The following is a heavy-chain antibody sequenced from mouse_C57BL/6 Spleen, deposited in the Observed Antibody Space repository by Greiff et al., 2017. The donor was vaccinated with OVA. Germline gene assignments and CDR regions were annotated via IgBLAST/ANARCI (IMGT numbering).Heavy chain of an antibody. CDR1: GYTFTSYW. CDR2: IYPGSGST. V-gene: IGHV1-55*01. CDR3: AKVYYGNYGAMDY. D-gene: IGHD2-1*01. J-gene: IGHJ4*01. Sequence: QVQLQQPGAELVKPGASVKMSCKASGYTFTSYWITWVKQRPGQGLEWIGDIYPGSGSTNYNEKFKSKATLTVDTSSSTAYMQLSSLTSEDSAVYDCAKVYYGNYGAMDYWGQGTSVTVSS.